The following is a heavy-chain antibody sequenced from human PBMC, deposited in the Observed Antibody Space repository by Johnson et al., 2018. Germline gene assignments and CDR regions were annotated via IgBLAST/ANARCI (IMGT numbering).Heavy chain of an antibody. CDR1: GFTFSSYS. CDR3: ARKQQVVRYYYYYYMDV. J-gene: IGHJ6*03. V-gene: IGHV3-48*01. CDR2: ISSSSSTI. D-gene: IGHD6-13*01. Sequence: EVQLVESGGGLVQPGGSLRLSCAASGFTFSSYSMNWVRQAPGKGLEWVSYISSSSSTIYYADSVKGRFTISRDNAKNSLYLQMNSLRAEDTDVYYCARKQQVVRYYYYYYMDVWGKGTAVTVSS.